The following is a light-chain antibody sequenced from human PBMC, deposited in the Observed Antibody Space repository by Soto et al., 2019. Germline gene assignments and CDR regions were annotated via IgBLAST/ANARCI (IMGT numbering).Light chain of an antibody. V-gene: IGKV3-11*01. Sequence: EIVLTQSPATLSLSPGERATLSCRTSQSVRNHLVWYQQKPGQAPRLLIYDAFIRATGIPARFSGSGSGTDFTLIISSLESEDFAVYYCQHRAIWPISFGGGTKVEFK. J-gene: IGKJ4*01. CDR3: QHRAIWPIS. CDR2: DAF. CDR1: QSVRNH.